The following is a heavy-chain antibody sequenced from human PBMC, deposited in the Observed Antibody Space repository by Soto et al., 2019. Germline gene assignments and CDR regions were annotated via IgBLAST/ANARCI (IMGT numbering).Heavy chain of an antibody. Sequence: LRLSCAASGFTFSNYAMHWVRQAPGKGLEWVAVISYDGSDKYNANSVKGRFTITRDNSKNTLYLQMNSLRAEDTAVYYCARDTGPNGYNYYYFGMDVWGQGTTVTVSS. CDR3: ARDTGPNGYNYYYFGMDV. V-gene: IGHV3-30-3*01. CDR2: ISYDGSDK. J-gene: IGHJ6*02. CDR1: GFTFSNYA. D-gene: IGHD5-18*01.